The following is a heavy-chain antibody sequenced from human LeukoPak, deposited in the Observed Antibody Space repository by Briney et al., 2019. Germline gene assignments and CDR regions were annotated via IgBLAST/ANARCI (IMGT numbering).Heavy chain of an antibody. Sequence: PGGSLRLSCAASGFTFSSYSMNWVRQAPGKGLEWVSSISSSSSYIYYADSVKGRFTISRDNAKNSLYLQMNSLRAEDTAVYYCARTPGYSSSWYLYYFDYWGQGTLVTVSS. CDR3: ARTPGYSSSWYLYYFDY. J-gene: IGHJ4*02. V-gene: IGHV3-21*01. D-gene: IGHD6-13*01. CDR2: ISSSSSYI. CDR1: GFTFSSYS.